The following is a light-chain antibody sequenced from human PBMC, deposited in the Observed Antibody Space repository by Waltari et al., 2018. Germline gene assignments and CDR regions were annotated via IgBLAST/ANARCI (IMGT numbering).Light chain of an antibody. J-gene: IGKJ1*01. Sequence: EIVLTQSPGTLSLSPGERATLSCWASQSVGRALAWYQQKRGQAPRLLIYGASTRASGIPVRFSGSGSGTDFSLTINRLEPEDFAVYYCQHYVRLPVTFGQGTKVEIK. CDR3: QHYVRLPVT. CDR1: QSVGRA. V-gene: IGKV3-20*01. CDR2: GAS.